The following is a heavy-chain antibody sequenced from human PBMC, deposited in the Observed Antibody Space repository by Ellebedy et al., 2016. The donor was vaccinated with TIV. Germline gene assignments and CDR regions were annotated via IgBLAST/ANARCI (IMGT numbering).Heavy chain of an antibody. CDR1: GCTFSFYP. CDR2: ISSTGNTI. V-gene: IGHV3-48*01. Sequence: GEALKISCASSGCTFSFYPMSWVRLAPGKGLEGSSYISSTGNTIYYADSVRGRFTISRDNAKNALYLQMNSLRAEDTAVYYCAREGGYSGYENFDYWGQGTLVTVSS. D-gene: IGHD5-12*01. CDR3: AREGGYSGYENFDY. J-gene: IGHJ4*02.